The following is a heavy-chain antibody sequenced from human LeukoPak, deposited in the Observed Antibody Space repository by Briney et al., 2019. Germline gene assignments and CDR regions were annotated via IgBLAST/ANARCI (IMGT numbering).Heavy chain of an antibody. Sequence: ASVTVSFTASVYTFTFYYMHWVRQAPGQGLEWMGWINPNSGGTNYAQKFQGRVTMTRDTSISTAYMELSRLRSDDTAVYYCARTYYYDSSGYNYWGQGTLVTVSS. V-gene: IGHV1-2*02. CDR2: INPNSGGT. J-gene: IGHJ4*02. D-gene: IGHD3-22*01. CDR1: VYTFTFYY. CDR3: ARTYYYDSSGYNY.